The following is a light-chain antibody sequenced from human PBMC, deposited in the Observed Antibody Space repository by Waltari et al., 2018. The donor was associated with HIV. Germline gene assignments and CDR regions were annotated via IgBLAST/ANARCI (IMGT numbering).Light chain of an antibody. V-gene: IGLV1-47*01. Sequence: QSVLTQPPSASGTPGQRVTISCSGSRSNIGKNFIYWYQQFPGTAPKLLIYRNVQRPSGVPDRFSGSKSGTSASLAISGLRSEDEADYYCATWDDSLSGWVFGGGTKLTVL. CDR1: RSNIGKNF. CDR2: RNV. CDR3: ATWDDSLSGWV. J-gene: IGLJ3*02.